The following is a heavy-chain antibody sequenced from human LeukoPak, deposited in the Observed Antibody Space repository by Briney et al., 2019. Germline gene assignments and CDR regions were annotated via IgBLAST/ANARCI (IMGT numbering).Heavy chain of an antibody. V-gene: IGHV3-23*01. CDR3: AKDGSSGWYVLGRYYYYYMDV. Sequence: GGSLRLSCAASGFTFSSYAMSWVRQAPGKGLEWVSAISGSGGSTYYADSVKGRFTISRDNSKNMLYLQMSSLRVEDTAVYYCAKDGSSGWYVLGRYYYYYMDVWGKGTTVTVSS. D-gene: IGHD6-19*01. CDR2: ISGSGGST. J-gene: IGHJ6*03. CDR1: GFTFSSYA.